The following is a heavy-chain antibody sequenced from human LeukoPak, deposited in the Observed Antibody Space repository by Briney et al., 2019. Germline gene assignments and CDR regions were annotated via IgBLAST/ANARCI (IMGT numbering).Heavy chain of an antibody. V-gene: IGHV5-51*01. J-gene: IGHJ6*03. D-gene: IGHD5-18*01. CDR3: ARQGSGYSPTYYYYMDV. Sequence: GESLKISCKGSGYTFTSYWIGWVRQMPGKGLEWMGIIYPGDSDTRYSPSFQGQVTISADKSISTAYLQWSSLKASDTAMYYCARQGSGYSPTYYYYMDVWGKGTTVTISS. CDR1: GYTFTSYW. CDR2: IYPGDSDT.